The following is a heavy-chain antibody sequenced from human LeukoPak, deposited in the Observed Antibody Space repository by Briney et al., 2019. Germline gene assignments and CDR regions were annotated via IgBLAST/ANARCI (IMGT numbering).Heavy chain of an antibody. J-gene: IGHJ4*02. CDR3: ARSGSGWFDY. CDR2: IYAGGDT. CDR1: GXTVSTNF. D-gene: IGHD6-19*01. Sequence: PGGSLRLSCSASGXTVSTNFMSWLRQAPGKGLEWVSVIYAGGDTYYADSVKGRFTISRDNSKNTLYPQMNSLRAEDTAVYYCARSGSGWFDYWGQGTLVTVSS. V-gene: IGHV3-53*01.